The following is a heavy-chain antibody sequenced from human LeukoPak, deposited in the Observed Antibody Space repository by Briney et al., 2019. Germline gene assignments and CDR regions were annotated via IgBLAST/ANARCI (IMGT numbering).Heavy chain of an antibody. Sequence: SETLSLTCTVSRGSISSYYWSWIRQPAGKGLEWIGRIYTSGSTNYNPSLKSRVTMSVDTSKNQFSLKLSSVTAADTAVYYCARDAYDFWSGYGSPNWFDPWGQGTLVTVSS. CDR1: RGSISSYY. CDR3: ARDAYDFWSGYGSPNWFDP. CDR2: IYTSGST. J-gene: IGHJ5*02. D-gene: IGHD3-3*01. V-gene: IGHV4-4*07.